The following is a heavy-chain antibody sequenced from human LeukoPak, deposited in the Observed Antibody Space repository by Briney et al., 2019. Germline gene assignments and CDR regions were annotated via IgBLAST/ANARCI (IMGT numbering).Heavy chain of an antibody. CDR1: GDSVPSNSAA. CDR2: TYYRSKWYN. J-gene: IGHJ4*02. V-gene: IGHV6-1*01. Sequence: SQTLSLTCAISGDSVPSNSAAWNWIRQSPSRGLEWLGRTYYRSKWYNDYAVSVKSRITINPDTSKNQFSLQLNSVTPEDTAVYYCARAGGYYYDSSGYYYEWGQGTLVTVSS. CDR3: ARAGGYYYDSSGYYYE. D-gene: IGHD3-22*01.